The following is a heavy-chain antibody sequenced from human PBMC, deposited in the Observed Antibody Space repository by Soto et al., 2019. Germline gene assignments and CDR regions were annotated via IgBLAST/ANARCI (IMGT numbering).Heavy chain of an antibody. V-gene: IGHV4-31*03. CDR2: IYDSGST. CDR1: GGSISRGGYY. CDR3: ARSVSP. J-gene: IGHJ5*02. Sequence: QVQLQESGPGLVKPSQTLSLTCTVSGGSISRGGYYWTGIRQHPGKGLEWIGYIYDSGSTDYNTSLTTRVTISVETSKNQSSLKLSSVTAADTSVDYCARSVSPWGQGTMVTVSS.